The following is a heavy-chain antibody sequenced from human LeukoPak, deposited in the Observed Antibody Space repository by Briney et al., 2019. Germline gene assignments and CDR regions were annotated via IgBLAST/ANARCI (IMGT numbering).Heavy chain of an antibody. V-gene: IGHV4-4*07. J-gene: IGHJ4*02. CDR1: GGSISSYY. CDR2: IYTSGST. D-gene: IGHD3-22*01. Sequence: SKTLSLTCTVSGGSISSYYWSWIRQPAGKGLEWIGRIYTSGSTNYNPSLKSRVTMSVDTSKNQFSLKLSSVTAADTAVYYCARDQDSSGYYAYWGQGTLVTVSS. CDR3: ARDQDSSGYYAY.